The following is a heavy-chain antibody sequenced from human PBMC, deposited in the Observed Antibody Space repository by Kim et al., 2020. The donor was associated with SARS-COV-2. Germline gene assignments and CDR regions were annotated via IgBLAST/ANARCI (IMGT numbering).Heavy chain of an antibody. V-gene: IGHV4-59*01. D-gene: IGHD3-10*01. CDR3: ARTYGSGSYRAFDI. J-gene: IGHJ3*02. Sequence: HPSPKSRVTISVDTSRNQFSLKLSSVTAADTAVYYCARTYGSGSYRAFDICGQGTMVTVSS.